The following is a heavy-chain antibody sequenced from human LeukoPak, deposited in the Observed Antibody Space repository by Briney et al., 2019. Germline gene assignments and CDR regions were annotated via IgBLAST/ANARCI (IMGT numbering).Heavy chain of an antibody. CDR1: GGSISSSNW. Sequence: PSETLSLTCAVSGGSISSSNWWSWVRQPPGKGLEWIGEIYHSGSTNYNPSLKSRVTMSVDTSKNQFSLKLSSVTAADTAVYYCASEAYHYDSSGYYKYWGQGTLVTVSS. CDR2: IYHSGST. V-gene: IGHV4-4*02. D-gene: IGHD3-22*01. CDR3: ASEAYHYDSSGYYKY. J-gene: IGHJ4*02.